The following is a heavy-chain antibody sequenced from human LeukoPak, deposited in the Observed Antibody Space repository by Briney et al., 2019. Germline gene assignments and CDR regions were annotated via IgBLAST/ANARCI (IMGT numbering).Heavy chain of an antibody. D-gene: IGHD1-26*01. Sequence: SETLSLTCTVSGGSISSGDYYWSWIRQPPGKGLEWIGYIYYSGSTYYNPSLKSRVTISVDTSKNQFSLKLSSVTAAGTAVYYCARVVGAISKYYFDYWGQGTLVTVSS. CDR1: GGSISSGDYY. CDR3: ARVVGAISKYYFDY. CDR2: IYYSGST. V-gene: IGHV4-30-4*01. J-gene: IGHJ4*02.